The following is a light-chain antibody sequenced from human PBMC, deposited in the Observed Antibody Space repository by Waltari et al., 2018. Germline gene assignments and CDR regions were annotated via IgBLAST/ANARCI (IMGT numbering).Light chain of an antibody. J-gene: IGLJ2*01. V-gene: IGLV1-47*01. CDR3: AAWDDSLSGVV. CDR2: RNK. Sequence: QSVLTQPPSASGTPGQRVTLSCSGGSSNIGSNYVYWYEQLPGTAPRLLIYRNKQRPSGAPDRFSGSKSGTSASLAISGLRAEDEADYYCAAWDDSLSGVVFGGGTKVTVL. CDR1: SSNIGSNY.